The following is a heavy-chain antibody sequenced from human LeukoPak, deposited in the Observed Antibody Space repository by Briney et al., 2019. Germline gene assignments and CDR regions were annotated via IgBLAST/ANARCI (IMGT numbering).Heavy chain of an antibody. V-gene: IGHV4-38-2*01. J-gene: IGHJ4*02. CDR3: ASVDTGDFARFDY. D-gene: IGHD5-18*01. CDR1: GYSISSGYY. Sequence: SETLSLTCAVSGYSISSGYYWGWIRQPPGKGLEWIGSIYHSGSTYYNPSLKSRVTISVDTSKNQFSLKLSSVTAADTAVYYYASVDTGDFARFDYWGQGTLVTVSS. CDR2: IYHSGST.